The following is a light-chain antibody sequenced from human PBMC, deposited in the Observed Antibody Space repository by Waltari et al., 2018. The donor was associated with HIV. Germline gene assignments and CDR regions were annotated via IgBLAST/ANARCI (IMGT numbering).Light chain of an antibody. V-gene: IGLV2-23*02. CDR3: CAYVGSSSLT. J-gene: IGLJ2*01. CDR2: DVN. CDR1: SGDVGYYNY. Sequence: QSALTQPASVSGFPGQSITISCTGTSGDVGYYNYVSWYQQHPGKVPKLIIFDVNKRPSGISDRFSGSKSGNTASLTISELQAEDGADYYCCAYVGSSSLTFGGGT.